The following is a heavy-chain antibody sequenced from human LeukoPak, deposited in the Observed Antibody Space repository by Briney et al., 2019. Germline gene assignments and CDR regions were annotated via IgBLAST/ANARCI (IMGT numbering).Heavy chain of an antibody. V-gene: IGHV4-61*02. CDR3: ARESHYYYGSGSYGGLDY. CDR2: IYTSGST. D-gene: IGHD3-10*01. Sequence: SETLSLTCTVSGGSISSGSYYWRWIRQPAGKGLEWIGRIYTSGSTSYNPSLKSRVTISVDTSKNQFSLKLSSVTAADTAVYYCARESHYYYGSGSYGGLDYWGQGTLVTVSS. CDR1: GGSISSGSYY. J-gene: IGHJ4*02.